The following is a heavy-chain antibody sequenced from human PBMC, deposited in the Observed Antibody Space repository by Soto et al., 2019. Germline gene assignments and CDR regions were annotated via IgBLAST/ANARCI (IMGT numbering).Heavy chain of an antibody. CDR1: GYTFTTYG. CDR3: ARTPRAQMIVLEAATRFDY. D-gene: IGHD2-15*01. Sequence: EASVKVSCKASGYTFTTYGFNWVRQAPGQGLEWMGWISPYNGDTNYAQNFQGRVTLTTDTSTSTAYMELRSLTSDDTAIYYCARTPRAQMIVLEAATRFDYWGQGTLVTVSS. CDR2: ISPYNGDT. J-gene: IGHJ4*02. V-gene: IGHV1-18*04.